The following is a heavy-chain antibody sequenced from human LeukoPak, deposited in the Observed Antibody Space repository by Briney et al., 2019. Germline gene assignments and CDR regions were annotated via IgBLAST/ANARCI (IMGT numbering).Heavy chain of an antibody. J-gene: IGHJ4*02. Sequence: PGGPLRLSCAAPGVTASSNYMSWVRQAPGKGLEWVSVIYSGGSTYYADSVKGRFTISRDNSKNTLYLQMNSLRAEDTAVYYCARGGVVVPFDYWGQGTLVTVSS. CDR1: GVTASSNY. CDR3: ARGGVVVPFDY. CDR2: IYSGGST. D-gene: IGHD3-22*01. V-gene: IGHV3-53*01.